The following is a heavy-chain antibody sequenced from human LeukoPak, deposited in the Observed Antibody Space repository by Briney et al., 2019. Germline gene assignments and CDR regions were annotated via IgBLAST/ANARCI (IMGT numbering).Heavy chain of an antibody. J-gene: IGHJ6*02. CDR2: IYYNGST. Sequence: PSETLSLTCTVSGGSISSGGYYWSWIRQHPGKGLEWIGYIYYNGSTYYNPSLKSRVTISVDTSKNQFSLKLSSVTAADTAVYYCARSTEHDYGDYVDYYGMDVWGQGTTVTVSS. CDR1: GGSISSGGYY. CDR3: ARSTEHDYGDYVDYYGMDV. V-gene: IGHV4-31*03. D-gene: IGHD4-17*01.